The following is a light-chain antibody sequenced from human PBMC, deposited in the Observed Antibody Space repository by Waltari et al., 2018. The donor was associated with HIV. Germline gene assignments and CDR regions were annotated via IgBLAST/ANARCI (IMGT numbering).Light chain of an antibody. CDR2: EVS. CDR3: CSYTSSSTLYV. V-gene: IGLV2-14*01. Sequence: QSALTQPASVSGSPGQSITISCTGTSSDVGGYHYVSWYQQHPSNAPKLMIYEVSSRPSGVSNRFSGSKSGNTSSLTISGLQAEDEADYYCCSYTSSSTLYVFGTGTKVTVL. CDR1: SSDVGGYHY. J-gene: IGLJ1*01.